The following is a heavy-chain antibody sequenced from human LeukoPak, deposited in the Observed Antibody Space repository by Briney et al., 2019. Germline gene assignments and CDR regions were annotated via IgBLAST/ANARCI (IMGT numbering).Heavy chain of an antibody. CDR2: ISSSSSYI. V-gene: IGHV3-21*01. CDR1: GFTFSSYS. D-gene: IGHD2-2*01. J-gene: IGHJ5*02. Sequence: GGSLRLSCAASGFTFSSYSMNWVRQAPGKGLEWVSSISSSSSYIYYADSVKGRFTISRDNAKNSLYLQMNSLRAEDTAVYYCARDCSSTSCYGTWGQGTLVTVSS. CDR3: ARDCSSTSCYGT.